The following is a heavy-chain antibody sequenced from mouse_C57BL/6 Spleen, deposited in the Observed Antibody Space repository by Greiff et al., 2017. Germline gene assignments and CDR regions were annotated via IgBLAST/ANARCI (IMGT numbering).Heavy chain of an antibody. D-gene: IGHD1-1*01. CDR3: ARGDYYGSSYDWYFGV. J-gene: IGHJ1*03. CDR2: ISSGSCTT. V-gene: IGHV5-17*01. CDR1: GFTFSDYG. Sequence: EVKLVESGGGLVKPGGSLKLSCAASGFTFSDYGMHWVRQAPEKGLEWVAYISSGSCTTYYADKVKGRFTMSRDNAKNTLFLQMTSLRSEDTAMYYWARGDYYGSSYDWYFGVWGTGTTVTFAS.